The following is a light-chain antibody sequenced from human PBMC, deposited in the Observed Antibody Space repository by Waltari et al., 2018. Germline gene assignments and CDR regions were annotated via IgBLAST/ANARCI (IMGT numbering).Light chain of an antibody. CDR1: SSNLGSNY. J-gene: IGLJ1*01. CDR3: ASWDDSHYV. V-gene: IGLV1-47*01. Sequence: QSVLTQPPSAPETPGQRVIIRCPGSSSNLGSNYLYWYQQLPGMAPKLLIYRNNQRPSGVPDRFSGSKSGTSASLAISGLRSEDEAVYYCASWDDSHYVFGTGTKVTVL. CDR2: RNN.